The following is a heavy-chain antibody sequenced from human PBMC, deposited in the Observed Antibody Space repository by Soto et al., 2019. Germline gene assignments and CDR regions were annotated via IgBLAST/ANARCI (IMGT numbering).Heavy chain of an antibody. CDR3: TRDGGNS. V-gene: IGHV3-49*04. D-gene: IGHD2-15*01. CDR1: RFPLGDYA. Sequence: PGDSLKIFCSAPRFPLGDYAMGWVRQAPGRGREKVGLIRSKAYDGTTEYTASVKGRFNISRDDSKSIAYLQMNSLKTEDTAVYYCTRDGGNSW. J-gene: IGHJ5*01. CDR2: IRSKAYDGTT.